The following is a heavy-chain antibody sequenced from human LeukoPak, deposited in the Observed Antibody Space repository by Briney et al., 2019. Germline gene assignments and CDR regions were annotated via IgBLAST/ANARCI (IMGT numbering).Heavy chain of an antibody. CDR3: ARDYDRWNNDCFDR. V-gene: IGHV1-18*01. CDR2: VGAYDGDT. J-gene: IGHJ5*02. D-gene: IGHD1/OR15-1a*01. Sequence: ASVKVSCKASGYTFTNYGISWVRQAPGHGLEWIGWVGAYDGDTNYAEKVQGRVTMTTDTSTSTAYLELRSLRSDDTAVYYCARDYDRWNNDCFDRWGQGTLVIVSS. CDR1: GYTFTNYG.